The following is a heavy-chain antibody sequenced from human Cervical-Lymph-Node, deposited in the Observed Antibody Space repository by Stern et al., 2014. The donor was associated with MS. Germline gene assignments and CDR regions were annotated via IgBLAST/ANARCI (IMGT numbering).Heavy chain of an antibody. CDR3: ARDDWVERLDS. Sequence: EVQLVESGGGLVQPGGSLRLSCAASGFPLSIYSMNWVRQAPGKGLEWVSYISTISTIYYADSLKGRFTISRDNAKNSLYLQMNSLRAEDTAVYFCARDDWVERLDSWGQGTLVTVSS. J-gene: IGHJ5*01. D-gene: IGHD1-1*01. CDR2: ISTISTI. V-gene: IGHV3-48*01. CDR1: GFPLSIYS.